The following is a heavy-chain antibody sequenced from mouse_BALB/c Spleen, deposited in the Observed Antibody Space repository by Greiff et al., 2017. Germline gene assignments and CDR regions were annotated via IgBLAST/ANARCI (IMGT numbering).Heavy chain of an antibody. CDR3: AKPQIYYRGTTEAWFAY. Sequence: EVKVVESGGGLVQPGGSRKLSCAASGFTFSSFGMHWVRQAPEKGLEWVAYISSGSSTIYYADTVKGRFTISRDNPKNTLFLQMTSLRSEDTAMYYCAKPQIYYRGTTEAWFAYWGQGTLVTVSA. CDR2: ISSGSSTI. CDR1: GFTFSSFG. J-gene: IGHJ3*01. V-gene: IGHV5-17*02. D-gene: IGHD2-14*01.